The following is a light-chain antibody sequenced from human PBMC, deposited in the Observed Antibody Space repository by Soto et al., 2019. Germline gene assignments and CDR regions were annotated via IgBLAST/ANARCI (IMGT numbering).Light chain of an antibody. Sequence: QSALTQPASVSGSPGQSITISCTGTNIDVESYNIVSWYQQHPGKAPKLIIYEGSKRPSGVSSRFSGSKSGNTASLTVSGLPAEDEADYYCCSYAGSSTWVFGTGTKLTVL. J-gene: IGLJ1*01. CDR3: CSYAGSSTWV. CDR2: EGS. V-gene: IGLV2-23*01. CDR1: NIDVESYNI.